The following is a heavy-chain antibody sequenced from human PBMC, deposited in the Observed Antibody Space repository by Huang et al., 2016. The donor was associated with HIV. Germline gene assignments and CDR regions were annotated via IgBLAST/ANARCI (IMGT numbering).Heavy chain of an antibody. D-gene: IGHD6-6*01. CDR2: ICPVDSDT. V-gene: IGHV5-51*01. CDR3: ARRFSSSSGYFDY. Sequence: VQLVQSGAEVKKPGESLKISCKGSGYSFSSYWIAWVRQMPGKGLEWEGIICPVDSDTTDSPSVEGQVTISADKSIGTAYLQWSSLKASDTAMYYCARRFSSSSGYFDYWGQGSLVTVSS. J-gene: IGHJ4*02. CDR1: GYSFSSYW.